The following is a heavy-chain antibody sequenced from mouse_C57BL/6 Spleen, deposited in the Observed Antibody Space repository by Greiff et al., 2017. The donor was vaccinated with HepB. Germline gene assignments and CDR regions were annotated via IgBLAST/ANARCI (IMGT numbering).Heavy chain of an antibody. V-gene: IGHV5-9-1*02. CDR1: GFTFSSYA. Sequence: EVQLVESGEGLVKPGGSLKLSCAASGFTFSSYAMSWVRQTPEKRLEWVAYISSGGDYIYYADTVKGRFTISRDNARNTLYLQMSSLKSEDTAMYYCTRASIYYGSRGGMDYWGQGTSVTVSS. CDR2: ISSGGDYI. CDR3: TRASIYYGSRGGMDY. J-gene: IGHJ4*01. D-gene: IGHD1-1*01.